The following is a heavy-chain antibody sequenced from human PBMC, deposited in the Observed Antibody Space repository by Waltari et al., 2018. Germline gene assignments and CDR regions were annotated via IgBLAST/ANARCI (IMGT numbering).Heavy chain of an antibody. CDR2: IYYSGST. CDR3: ARSYYDFWSEPNWFDP. Sequence: QVQLQESGPGLVKPSQTLSLTCTVSGGSISSGDYYWSWIRQPPGKGLEWIGYIYYSGSTYYNPSLKSRVTISVDTSKNQFSLKLSSVTAADTAVYYRARSYYDFWSEPNWFDPWGQGTLVTVSS. D-gene: IGHD3-3*01. J-gene: IGHJ5*02. CDR1: GGSISSGDYY. V-gene: IGHV4-30-4*08.